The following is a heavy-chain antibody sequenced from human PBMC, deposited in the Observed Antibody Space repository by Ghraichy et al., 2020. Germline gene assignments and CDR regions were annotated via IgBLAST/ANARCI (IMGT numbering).Heavy chain of an antibody. CDR2: ISGSGGST. J-gene: IGHJ5*02. V-gene: IGHV3-23*01. Sequence: GGSLRLSCAASGFTFSSSAMSWVRQAPGKGLEWVSAISGSGGSTYYADSVKGRFTISRDNSKNTLYLQMNSLRVEDTAVYYCAKGGGYCSGGSCYSGFHWFDPWGQGTLATVSS. CDR3: AKGGGYCSGGSCYSGFHWFDP. D-gene: IGHD2-15*01. CDR1: GFTFSSSA.